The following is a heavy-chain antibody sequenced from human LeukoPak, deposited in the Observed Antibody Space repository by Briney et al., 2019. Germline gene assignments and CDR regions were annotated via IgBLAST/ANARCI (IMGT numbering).Heavy chain of an antibody. V-gene: IGHV3-53*01. J-gene: IGHJ3*02. CDR3: ARENMDFGEAFDI. D-gene: IGHD3-10*01. Sequence: GGSLRLSCAASGFIVSSNYMSWVRQAPGKGLEWVSVIYSGGRTYYADSVKGRFTISRDNAENSLYLEMNSLRAEDTAVFYCARENMDFGEAFDIWGQGTMVTVSS. CDR1: GFIVSSNY. CDR2: IYSGGRT.